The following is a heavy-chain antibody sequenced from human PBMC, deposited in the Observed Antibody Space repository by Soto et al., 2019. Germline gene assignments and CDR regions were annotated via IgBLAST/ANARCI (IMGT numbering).Heavy chain of an antibody. CDR2: INAGNGNT. V-gene: IGHV1-3*01. D-gene: IGHD6-13*01. Sequence: ASVKVSCKASGYTFTSCAMRWVRQAPGQRLEWMGWINAGNGNTKYSQKFQGRVTITRDTSASTAYMELSSLRSEDTAVYYCARIRGPYSSSSTYYYYGMDVWGQGITVTVSS. J-gene: IGHJ6*02. CDR1: GYTFTSCA. CDR3: ARIRGPYSSSSTYYYYGMDV.